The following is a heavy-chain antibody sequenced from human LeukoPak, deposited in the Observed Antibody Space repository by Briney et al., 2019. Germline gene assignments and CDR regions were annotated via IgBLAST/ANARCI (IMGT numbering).Heavy chain of an antibody. J-gene: IGHJ4*02. CDR1: GGSISSGGYY. CDR3: ARGHSSSWYFDY. V-gene: IGHV4-31*03. CDR2: IYYSGST. Sequence: SQTLSLTCTVSGGSISSGGYYWSWIRQHPGKGLEWIGYIYYSGSTYYNPSLMSRITISVDTSKSQFSLKLNSVTAADTAVYYCARGHSSSWYFDYWGQGTLVTVSS. D-gene: IGHD6-13*01.